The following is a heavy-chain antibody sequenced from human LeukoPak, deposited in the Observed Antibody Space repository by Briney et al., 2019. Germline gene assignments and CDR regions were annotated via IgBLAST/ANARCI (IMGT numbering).Heavy chain of an antibody. CDR3: ARSNSGSYDSQYNWFDP. Sequence: GGSLRLSRAASGFTFSSYTMKWVRQAPGKGLEWVSAINWNGGSTGYADSVKGRFTISRDNAKKSLYLQMNSLRAEDTAFYYCARSNSGSYDSQYNWFDPWGQGTLVTVSS. CDR2: INWNGGST. J-gene: IGHJ5*02. D-gene: IGHD1-26*01. V-gene: IGHV3-20*04. CDR1: GFTFSSYT.